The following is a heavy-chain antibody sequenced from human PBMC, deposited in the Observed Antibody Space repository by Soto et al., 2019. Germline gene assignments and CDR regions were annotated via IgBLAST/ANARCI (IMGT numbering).Heavy chain of an antibody. CDR3: AKDQEYSSSSCLGY. CDR1: GFTFSSYA. CDR2: ISGSGGST. J-gene: IGHJ4*02. D-gene: IGHD6-6*01. Sequence: GGSLRLSCAASGFTFSSYAMGWVRQAPGKGLEWVSAISGSGGSTYYADSVKGRFTISRDNSKNTLYLQMNSLRAEDTAVYYCAKDQEYSSSSCLGYWGQGTQVTVSS. V-gene: IGHV3-23*01.